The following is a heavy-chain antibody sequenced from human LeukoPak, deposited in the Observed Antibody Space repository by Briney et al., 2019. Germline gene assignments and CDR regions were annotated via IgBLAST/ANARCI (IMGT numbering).Heavy chain of an antibody. CDR2: INHSGST. V-gene: IGHV4-34*01. D-gene: IGHD3-3*01. CDR3: ARGRGVLRFLEWLGFFDY. CDR1: GGSFSGYY. Sequence: SETLYLTCAVYGGSFSGYYWSWIRQPPGKGLEWIGEINHSGSTNYNPSLKSRVTISVDTSKNQFSLKLSSVTAADTAVYYCARGRGVLRFLEWLGFFDYWGQGTLVTVSP. J-gene: IGHJ4*02.